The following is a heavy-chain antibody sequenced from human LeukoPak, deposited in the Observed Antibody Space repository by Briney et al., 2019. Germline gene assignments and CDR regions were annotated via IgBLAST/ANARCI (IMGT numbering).Heavy chain of an antibody. Sequence: GGSLRLSCAASGFTFSSYSMNWVRQAPGKGLEWVSSISSSSSSYIYYADSVKGRFTISRDNAKNSLYLQMNSLRAEDTAVYYCARFSGMKDFDYWGQGTLVTVSS. J-gene: IGHJ4*02. V-gene: IGHV3-21*01. D-gene: IGHD1-14*01. CDR2: ISSSSSSYI. CDR1: GFTFSSYS. CDR3: ARFSGMKDFDY.